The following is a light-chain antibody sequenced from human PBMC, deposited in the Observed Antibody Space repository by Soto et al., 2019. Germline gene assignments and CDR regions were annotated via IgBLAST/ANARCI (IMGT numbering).Light chain of an antibody. J-gene: IGLJ3*02. CDR1: FNDVGGYNY. V-gene: IGLV2-8*01. Sequence: QSALTQPPSASGSPGQSVTISCTGTFNDVGGYNYVSWYQQHPGKAPKVIMYEVYKRPSGVPDRFSGSKSGKTASLTVSGLQADGEADYYCSSYVGNNNLVFGGGTKLTVL. CDR2: EVY. CDR3: SSYVGNNNLV.